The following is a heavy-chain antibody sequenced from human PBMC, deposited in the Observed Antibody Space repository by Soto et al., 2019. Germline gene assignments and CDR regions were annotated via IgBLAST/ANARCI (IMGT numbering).Heavy chain of an antibody. Sequence: PSETLSLTCTVSGGSISSYYWSWIRQPPGKGLEWIGYIYYSGSTNYNPSLKSRVTISVDTSKNQFSLKLSSVTAADTAVYYCARQRRSGWLFDYWGQGTLVTVSS. V-gene: IGHV4-59*08. D-gene: IGHD6-19*01. J-gene: IGHJ4*02. CDR1: GGSISSYY. CDR2: IYYSGST. CDR3: ARQRRSGWLFDY.